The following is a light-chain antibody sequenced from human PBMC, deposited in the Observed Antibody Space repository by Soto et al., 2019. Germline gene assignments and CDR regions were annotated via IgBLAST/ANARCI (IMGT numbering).Light chain of an antibody. Sequence: EIVLTQSPGTLSLSPGERATLSCRASQSVSSSYLAWYQQKPGQAPRLLIYDISSRATGIPDRFSGSVSGTDFTLTITRLEPEDFAVFYCQQYGSSGTFGQGTKVDIK. J-gene: IGKJ1*01. CDR3: QQYGSSGT. CDR2: DIS. CDR1: QSVSSSY. V-gene: IGKV3-20*01.